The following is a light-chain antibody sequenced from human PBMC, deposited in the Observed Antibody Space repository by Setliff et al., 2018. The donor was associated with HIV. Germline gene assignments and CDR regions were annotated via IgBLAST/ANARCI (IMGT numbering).Light chain of an antibody. CDR1: SSNIGNNY. Sequence: QSVLTQPPSVSAAPGQKVTISCSGSSSNIGNNYVSWYQQLPGTAPKLLIYDNNKRPSGIPDRFSGSKSGASATLGITGLQTGDEADYYCQSYDNSLSGSAVFGTGTKVTVL. V-gene: IGLV1-51*01. CDR2: DNN. J-gene: IGLJ1*01. CDR3: QSYDNSLSGSAV.